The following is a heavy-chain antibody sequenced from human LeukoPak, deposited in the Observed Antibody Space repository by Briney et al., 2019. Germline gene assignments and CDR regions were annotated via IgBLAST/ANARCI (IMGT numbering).Heavy chain of an antibody. J-gene: IGHJ4*02. CDR2: INHSGST. CDR3: AQGSISDQLRFLEWSSGDYFDY. CDR1: GGSLSGYY. Sequence: SETLSLTCAVYGGSLSGYYWSWIRQPPGKGLEWIGEINHSGSTNYNPSLKSRVTISVDTSKNQFSLKLSSVTAADTAVYYCAQGSISDQLRFLEWSSGDYFDYWGQGTLVTVSS. D-gene: IGHD3-3*01. V-gene: IGHV4-34*01.